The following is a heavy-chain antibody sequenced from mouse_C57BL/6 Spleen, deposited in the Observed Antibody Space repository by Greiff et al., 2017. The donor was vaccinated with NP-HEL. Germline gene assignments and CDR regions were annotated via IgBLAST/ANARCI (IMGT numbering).Heavy chain of an antibody. V-gene: IGHV5-9-1*02. Sequence: EVMLVESGEGLVKPGGSLKLSCAASGFTFSSYAMSWVRQTPEKRLEWVAYISSGGDYIYYADTVKGRFTISRDNARNTLYLQMSSLKSEDTAMYYCTRCSDCYYFYYAMDYWGQGTSVTVSS. D-gene: IGHD2-3*01. J-gene: IGHJ4*01. CDR3: TRCSDCYYFYYAMDY. CDR1: GFTFSSYA. CDR2: ISSGGDYI.